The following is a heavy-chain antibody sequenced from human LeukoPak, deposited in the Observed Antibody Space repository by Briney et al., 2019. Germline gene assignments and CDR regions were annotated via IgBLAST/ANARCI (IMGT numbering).Heavy chain of an antibody. CDR2: IYYSGST. J-gene: IGHJ6*03. D-gene: IGHD2-21*02. V-gene: IGHV4-31*03. CDR3: ARGPALPDFYYYYYYMDV. Sequence: KPSQTLSLTCTVSGGSISSGVYYWSWIRQHPGKGLEWIGYIYYSGSTYYNPSLKSRVTISVDTSKNQFSLKLSSVTAADTAVYYCARGPALPDFYYYYYYMDVWGKGTTVTVSS. CDR1: GGSISSGVYY.